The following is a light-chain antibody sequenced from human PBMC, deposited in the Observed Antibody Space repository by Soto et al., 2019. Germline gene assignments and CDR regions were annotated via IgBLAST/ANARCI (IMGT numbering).Light chain of an antibody. CDR1: QSVSSSY. CDR3: QQYGGSPIT. Sequence: EIVLTQSPGTLSLSPGERATLSCRASQSVSSSYLAWYQQKPGQAPRLLIYGASSRATGIPDRFSGSGSGTDFTLTISRLEPEDLAVYYCQQYGGSPITFGQGTRLEIK. CDR2: GAS. V-gene: IGKV3-20*01. J-gene: IGKJ5*01.